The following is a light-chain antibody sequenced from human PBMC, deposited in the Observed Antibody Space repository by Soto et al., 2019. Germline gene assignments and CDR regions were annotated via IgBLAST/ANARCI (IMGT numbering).Light chain of an antibody. J-gene: IGLJ1*01. V-gene: IGLV2-8*01. CDR1: SSDFGAYNY. Sequence: HSVLTQPPSASGPPGQSVTISCTGKSSDFGAYNYVSWYQQLPGKAPKLIIYEVSKRPSGVPDRFSGSKSGNTASLTVSGLQAEDEADYYCTSYAGTYSFFYVFGTGTKVTVL. CDR3: TSYAGTYSFFYV. CDR2: EVS.